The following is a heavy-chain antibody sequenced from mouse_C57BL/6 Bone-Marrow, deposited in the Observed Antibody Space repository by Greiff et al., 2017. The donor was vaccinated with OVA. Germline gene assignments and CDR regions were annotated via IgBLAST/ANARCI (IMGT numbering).Heavy chain of an antibody. CDR1: GYTFTEYT. J-gene: IGHJ2*01. CDR3: ARHEGGLYYFDY. Sequence: LMKPGASVKLSCKASGYTFTEYTIHWVKQRSGQGLEWIGWFYPGSGSIKYNEKFKDKATLTADKSSSTVYMELSRLTSEDSAVYFCARHEGGLYYFDYWGQGTTLTVSS. CDR2: FYPGSGSI. V-gene: IGHV1-62-2*01.